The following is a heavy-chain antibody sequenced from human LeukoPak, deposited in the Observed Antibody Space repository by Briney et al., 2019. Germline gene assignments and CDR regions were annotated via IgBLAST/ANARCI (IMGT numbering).Heavy chain of an antibody. CDR2: INNDGSGT. Sequence: GGSLRLSCSASGFTFTSYWMYWVRQAPGKGLVWVSRINNDGSGTTYADSVKGRFTISRDNAKNTVYLQMNSLRAEDTAVYYCARGYSGSGRAYWGQGTLVTVSS. CDR1: GFTFTSYW. CDR3: ARGYSGSGRAY. D-gene: IGHD3-10*01. J-gene: IGHJ4*02. V-gene: IGHV3-74*01.